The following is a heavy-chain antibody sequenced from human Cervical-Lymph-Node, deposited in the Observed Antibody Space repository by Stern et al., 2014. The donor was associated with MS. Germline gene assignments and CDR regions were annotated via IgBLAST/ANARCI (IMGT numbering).Heavy chain of an antibody. CDR2: MNPYSGNA. Sequence: QLVQSGAEAKKPGASVKVSCKASGYTFTSYDINWVRQGTGQGLEWMGWMNPYSGNAVYAQKFQGRVTMTRDTSTSTAYLELTSLRSEDTAVFYCARGRELLSLDYWGQGTLVTVSS. V-gene: IGHV1-8*01. D-gene: IGHD1-26*01. J-gene: IGHJ4*02. CDR1: GYTFTSYD. CDR3: ARGRELLSLDY.